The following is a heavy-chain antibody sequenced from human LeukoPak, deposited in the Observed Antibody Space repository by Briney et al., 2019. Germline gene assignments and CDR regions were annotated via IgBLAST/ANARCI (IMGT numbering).Heavy chain of an antibody. CDR2: IDPTGLT. D-gene: IGHD1-14*01. J-gene: IGHJ4*02. V-gene: IGHV4-4*09. CDR3: ARQTPYHGNHYFDY. CDR1: GGSISSQY. Sequence: SETLSLTCTVSGGSISSQYWSWIRQSPGKGLEWIGFIDPTGLTSYNPSLNSRVTISEDTSKNQFSLKVRSVTTADTAVYFCARQTPYHGNHYFDYWGQGTLVTVSS.